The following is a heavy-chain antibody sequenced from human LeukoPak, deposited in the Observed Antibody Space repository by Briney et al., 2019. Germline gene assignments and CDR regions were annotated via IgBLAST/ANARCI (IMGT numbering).Heavy chain of an antibody. Sequence: PSETLSLTCTVSAGSISTYYWCWIRQPPGKGLELIGYISYSGSTKYNPSLKSRVTISIDTSKNQFSLKLSSVTAADTAIYYCARDWVSLEFWGQGTLVTVSS. V-gene: IGHV4-59*01. CDR3: ARDWVSLEF. CDR2: ISYSGST. D-gene: IGHD2-8*01. J-gene: IGHJ4*02. CDR1: AGSISTYY.